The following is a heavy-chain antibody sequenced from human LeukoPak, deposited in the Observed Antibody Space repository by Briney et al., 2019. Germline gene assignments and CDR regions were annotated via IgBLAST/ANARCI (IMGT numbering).Heavy chain of an antibody. CDR2: IYTNGNT. Sequence: SGGSLRLSCAASGFIFRNYGMNWVRQAPGKGLEWASGIYTNGNTRYADSVRGRFTISRDNSKNTLYLQMHSLRVDDTAVYYCAHLVWEYVGGLDVWGQGTTVTVSS. V-gene: IGHV3-23*05. J-gene: IGHJ6*02. D-gene: IGHD3/OR15-3a*01. CDR3: AHLVWEYVGGLDV. CDR1: GFIFRNYG.